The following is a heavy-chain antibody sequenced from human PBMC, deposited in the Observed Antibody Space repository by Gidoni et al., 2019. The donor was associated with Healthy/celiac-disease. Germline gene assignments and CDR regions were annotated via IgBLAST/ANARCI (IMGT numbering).Heavy chain of an antibody. V-gene: IGHV1-69*02. CDR1: GGTFSSYT. J-gene: IGHJ6*02. CDR3: AGAPTPRVDYYYYGMDV. CDR2: IIPILGIA. Sequence: QVQLVQSGAEVKKPGSSVKVSCKASGGTFSSYTISWVRQAPGQGLEWMGRIIPILGIANYAQKFQGRVTITADKSTSTAYMELSSLRSEDTAVYYCAGAPTPRVDYYYYGMDVWGQGTTVTVSS.